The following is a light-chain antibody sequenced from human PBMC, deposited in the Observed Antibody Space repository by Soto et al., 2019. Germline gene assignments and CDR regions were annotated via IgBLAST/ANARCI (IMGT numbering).Light chain of an antibody. Sequence: EIVLTQSPGTLSLFPGERATLFCRASQSVGSRYLAWYQQKPGQAPRLLIYGASSRATGIPDRFSGSGSGTDFTLTISRLEPGDFAVYYCRQYGSSQEIFGQGTKLEIK. CDR2: GAS. CDR3: RQYGSSQEI. CDR1: QSVGSRY. J-gene: IGKJ2*01. V-gene: IGKV3-20*01.